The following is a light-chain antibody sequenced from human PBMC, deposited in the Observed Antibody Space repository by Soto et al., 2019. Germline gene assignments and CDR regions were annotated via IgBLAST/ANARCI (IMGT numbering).Light chain of an antibody. J-gene: IGLJ1*01. CDR2: DDN. CDR3: GSWDSSLSAYV. CDR1: SSNIGGNS. V-gene: IGLV1-51*01. Sequence: QSVLTQPPSVSAAPGQKVTISCSGSSSNIGGNSVSWYQQLPGTAPKLLIYDDNKRPSGIPDRFSGSKYGTSATLGITGFKTGDEADYYCGSWDSSLSAYVFGTGTTVTVL.